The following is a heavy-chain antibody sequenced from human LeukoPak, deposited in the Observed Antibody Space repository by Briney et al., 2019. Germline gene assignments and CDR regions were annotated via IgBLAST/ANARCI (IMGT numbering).Heavy chain of an antibody. V-gene: IGHV4-34*01. J-gene: IGHJ4*02. CDR1: GGSISSYY. CDR2: INHSGST. CDR3: ARGLSGWYHTKYYFDY. Sequence: SETLSLTCTVSGGSISSYYWSWIRQPPGKGLEWIGEINHSGSTNYNPSLKSRVTISVDTSKNQFSLKLSSVTAADTAVYYCARGLSGWYHTKYYFDYWGQGTLVTVSS. D-gene: IGHD6-19*01.